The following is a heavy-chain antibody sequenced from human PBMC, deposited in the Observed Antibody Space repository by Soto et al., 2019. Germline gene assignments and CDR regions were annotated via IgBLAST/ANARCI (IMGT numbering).Heavy chain of an antibody. D-gene: IGHD1-1*01. CDR1: GFTFSNAW. J-gene: IGHJ4*02. CDR3: TADCSRNDGRPWDDY. V-gene: IGHV3-15*07. Sequence: GGSLRLSCAASGFTFSNAWMNWVRQAPGKGLEWVGRIKSKADGGKIDYAAPVKGRLTISRDDSKNTLFLQMNSLKTEDTAVYYCTADCSRNDGRPWDDYWGQGTLVTVSS. CDR2: IKSKADGGKI.